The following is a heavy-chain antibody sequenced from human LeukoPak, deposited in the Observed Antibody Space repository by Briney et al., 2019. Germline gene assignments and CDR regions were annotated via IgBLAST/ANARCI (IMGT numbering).Heavy chain of an antibody. V-gene: IGHV1-69*04. CDR3: ARVGAVAGTFFDY. Sequence: SVKVSCKASGGTFSSYAISWVRQAPGQGLEWMGRIIPILGIANYAQKFQGRVTITADKSTSTAYMELSSLRSEDTAVYYCARVGAVAGTFFDYWGQGTLVTVSS. D-gene: IGHD6-19*01. J-gene: IGHJ4*02. CDR1: GGTFSSYA. CDR2: IIPILGIA.